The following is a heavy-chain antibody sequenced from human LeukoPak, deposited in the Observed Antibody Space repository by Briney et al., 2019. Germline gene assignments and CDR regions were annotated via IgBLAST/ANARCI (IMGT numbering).Heavy chain of an antibody. V-gene: IGHV4-39*01. D-gene: IGHD3-3*01. CDR1: CGSISSSSYY. CDR3: ARFYLRYDFWSGYYNFFDY. J-gene: IGHJ4*02. CDR2: IYYSGST. Sequence: SETLSLTCTVSCGSISSSSYYWGWIRQPPGKGLEWIGSIYYSGSTYYNPSLKSRVTISVDTSKNQFSLKLSSVTAADTAVYYCARFYLRYDFWSGYYNFFDYWGQGTLVTVSS.